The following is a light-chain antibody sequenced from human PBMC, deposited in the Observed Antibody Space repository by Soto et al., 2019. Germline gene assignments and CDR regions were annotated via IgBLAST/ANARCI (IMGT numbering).Light chain of an antibody. CDR3: QQSYSSPRT. Sequence: DLQMTQSPSSLSASVGDRVTITCRASQTIRSYLNWYQQKPGKAPKLLISAASSLQPGVPSRFSGTGSGTDFTLAISSLQPEDFATYFCQQSYSSPRTFGQGTKVDFK. V-gene: IGKV1-39*01. J-gene: IGKJ1*01. CDR2: AAS. CDR1: QTIRSY.